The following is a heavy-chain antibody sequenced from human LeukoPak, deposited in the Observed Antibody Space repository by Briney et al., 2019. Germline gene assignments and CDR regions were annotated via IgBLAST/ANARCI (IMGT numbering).Heavy chain of an antibody. J-gene: IGHJ4*02. D-gene: IGHD7-27*01. CDR3: ARDNNWGFDY. CDR2: IRGRRSGLVSRM. Sequence: GGSLRLSCAASGFIFSDYSMIWVRQAPGKGLEWISNIRGRRSGLVSRMYYADYVRGRFTISRDDAKNSLYLQMSSLRAEDTAFYYCARDNNWGFDYWGQGALVTVSS. CDR1: GFIFSDYS. V-gene: IGHV3-48*04.